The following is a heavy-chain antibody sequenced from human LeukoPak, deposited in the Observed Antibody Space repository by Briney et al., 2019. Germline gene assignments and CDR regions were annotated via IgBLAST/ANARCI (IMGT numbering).Heavy chain of an antibody. CDR2: INHSGST. J-gene: IGHJ6*02. CDR3: ARLSVVVAATRPYYYYGMDV. V-gene: IGHV4-34*01. CDR1: GGSFSGYY. Sequence: SETLSLTCAVYGGSFSGYYWSWIRQPPGKGLEWIGEINHSGSTNYNPSLKSRVTISVDTSKNQFSLKLSSVTAADTAVYYCARLSVVVAATRPYYYYGMDVWGQGTTVTVSS. D-gene: IGHD2-15*01.